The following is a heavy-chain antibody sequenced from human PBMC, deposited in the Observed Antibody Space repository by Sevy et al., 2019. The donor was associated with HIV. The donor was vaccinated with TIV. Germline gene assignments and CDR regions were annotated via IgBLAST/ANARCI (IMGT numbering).Heavy chain of an antibody. CDR3: AKDPYSSGEYFQK. J-gene: IGHJ1*01. CDR2: MRGSGGGT. D-gene: IGHD3-22*01. CDR1: GFNFNNYA. V-gene: IGHV3-23*01. Sequence: GGSLRLSCKASGFNFNNYAMSWVRQAPGKGLEWVTTMRGSGGGTYTAESVRGRLTISRDNSKRTVYLQMNSLRGDDTAIYYCAKDPYSSGEYFQKWGQGARVTVSS.